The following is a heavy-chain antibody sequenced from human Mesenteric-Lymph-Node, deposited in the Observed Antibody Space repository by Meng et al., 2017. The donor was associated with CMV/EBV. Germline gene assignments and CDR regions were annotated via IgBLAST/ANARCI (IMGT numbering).Heavy chain of an antibody. CDR1: GGSVSSGSYY. CDR2: IYYSGST. CDR3: ARSQVEAAGTNFDY. V-gene: IGHV4-39*01. J-gene: IGHJ4*02. Sequence: SGGSVSSGSYYWSWIRQLPGKGLEWIGYIYYSGSTYYNPSLKSRVIISVETSKNQFSLKLSSVTAADTAVYYCARSQVEAAGTNFDYWGQGTLVTVSS. D-gene: IGHD6-13*01.